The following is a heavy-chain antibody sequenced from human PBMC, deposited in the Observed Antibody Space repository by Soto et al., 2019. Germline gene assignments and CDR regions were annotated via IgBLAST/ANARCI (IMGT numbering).Heavy chain of an antibody. V-gene: IGHV1-69*13. CDR1: GGTFSSYA. J-gene: IGHJ6*02. CDR2: IIPIFGTA. CDR3: ARGEFWSGYYGMDV. Sequence: PVEVSCKASGGTFSSYAISWVRQAPGQGLEWMGGIIPIFGTANYAQKFQGRVTIYADESTSTAYMELSSLRSEDKAVYYSARGEFWSGYYGMDVWGQGTTVNVSS. D-gene: IGHD3-3*01.